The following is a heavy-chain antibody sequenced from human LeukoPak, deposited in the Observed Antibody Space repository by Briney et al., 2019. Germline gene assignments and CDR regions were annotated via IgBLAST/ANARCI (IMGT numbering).Heavy chain of an antibody. Sequence: QPGGSLTLSCAASGFTLSSYEMNWVRQAPGKGLEWVSYISSSGSPIYSAHSMKGRFTHSRSTAKNSLYLPMNSLRADDTAVYYCAELGITMIGGVWGKGTTVTISS. V-gene: IGHV3-48*03. CDR1: GFTLSSYE. CDR3: AELGITMIGGV. CDR2: ISSSGSPI. D-gene: IGHD3-10*02. J-gene: IGHJ6*04.